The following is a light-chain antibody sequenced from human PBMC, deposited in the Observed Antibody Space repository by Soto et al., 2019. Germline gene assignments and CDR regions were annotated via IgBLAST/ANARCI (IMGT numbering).Light chain of an antibody. Sequence: ALTQPASVSGSPGQSITISCTGTSSDVGTYDLVSWYQQHPGKAPKLMIYEVSKRPLGVSNRFSGSKSGYTASLTISGLQAEDEGDYYCCSYADTSTLFVFGSGTKLTVL. J-gene: IGLJ1*01. CDR1: SSDVGTYDL. CDR2: EVS. V-gene: IGLV2-23*02. CDR3: CSYADTSTLFV.